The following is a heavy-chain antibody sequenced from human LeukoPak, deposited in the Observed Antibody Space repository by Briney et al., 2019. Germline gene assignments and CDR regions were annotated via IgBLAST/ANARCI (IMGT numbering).Heavy chain of an antibody. CDR1: GFTFSSYS. D-gene: IGHD5-24*01. Sequence: PGGSLRLSCAASGFTFSSYSMNWVRQAPGKGLEWVSSISSSSSYIYYADSVKGRFTISRDNAKDSLHLQMNSLRAEDTAVYYCARDLLATINYWGQGTLVTVSS. J-gene: IGHJ4*02. CDR3: ARDLLATINY. CDR2: ISSSSSYI. V-gene: IGHV3-21*01.